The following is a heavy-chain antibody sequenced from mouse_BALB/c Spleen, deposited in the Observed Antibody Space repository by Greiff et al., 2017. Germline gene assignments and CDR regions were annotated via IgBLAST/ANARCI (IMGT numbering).Heavy chain of an antibody. Sequence: EVQGVESGGGLVKPGGSLKLSCAASGFTFSSYTMSWVRQTPEKRLEWVATISSGGGNTYYPDSVKGRFTISRDNAKNNLYLQMSSLRSEDTALYYCARLEVRNYFDYWGQGTTLTVSS. D-gene: IGHD2-14*01. V-gene: IGHV5-9*03. CDR2: ISSGGGNT. CDR1: GFTFSSYT. CDR3: ARLEVRNYFDY. J-gene: IGHJ2*01.